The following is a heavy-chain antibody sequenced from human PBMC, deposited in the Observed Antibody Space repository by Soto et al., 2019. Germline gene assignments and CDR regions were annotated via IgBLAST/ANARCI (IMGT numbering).Heavy chain of an antibody. D-gene: IGHD3-3*01. V-gene: IGHV3-30-3*01. CDR3: ARGLRFLGAGRVQH. Sequence: GGSLRLSCAVSGFTFSSYAMHWVRQAPGKGLEWVAVISYDGSNKYYADSVKGRFTISRDNSKNTLYLQMNSLRAEDTAVYYCARGLRFLGAGRVQHWGQGTLVTVSS. CDR1: GFTFSSYA. J-gene: IGHJ1*01. CDR2: ISYDGSNK.